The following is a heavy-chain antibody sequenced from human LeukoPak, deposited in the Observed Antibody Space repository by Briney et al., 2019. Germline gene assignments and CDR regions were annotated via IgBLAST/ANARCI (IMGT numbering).Heavy chain of an antibody. Sequence: SQTLSLTCAISGDSVFSNSSWNWIGQSPSRGLEWLGRTYYRSKWYNDYGVSVKSRININPDTSKNHFSLHLSSVTPEDSALYYCVRGGQGDGHSADEGFDIWGQGTMVTVS. D-gene: IGHD5-18*01. CDR1: GDSVFSNSS. CDR3: VRGGQGDGHSADEGFDI. J-gene: IGHJ3*02. CDR2: TYYRSKWYN. V-gene: IGHV6-1*01.